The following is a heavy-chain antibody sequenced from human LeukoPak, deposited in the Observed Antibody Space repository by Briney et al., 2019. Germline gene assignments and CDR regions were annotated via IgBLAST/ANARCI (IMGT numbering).Heavy chain of an antibody. CDR1: GGSISSSNW. J-gene: IGHJ6*04. CDR3: ARDGPLSHMAGV. CDR2: IYHSGTT. Sequence: SETLSLTCAVSGGSISSSNWWSWVRQPPGKGLGWIGEIYHSGTTICNPSLKSRVTLSVDKSKNQFSLNLSSVTAADTAVYYCARDGPLSHMAGVWGNGTTVTVSS. D-gene: IGHD6-19*01. V-gene: IGHV4-4*02.